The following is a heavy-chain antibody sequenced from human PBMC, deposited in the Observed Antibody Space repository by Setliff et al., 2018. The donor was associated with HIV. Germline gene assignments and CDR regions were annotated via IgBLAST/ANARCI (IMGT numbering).Heavy chain of an antibody. D-gene: IGHD3-22*01. CDR3: ARLTTTYYYDSSAYYHPV. CDR2: INHRGDT. CDR1: GGSFSGYY. Sequence: PSETLSPTCAVYGGSFSGYYWTWIRQPPGKGLEGIGDINHRGDTKYNPSLKSRVTISVDTSKNQFSLKLSSVTAADTAVFYCARLTTTYYYDSSAYYHPVWGQGTLVTVSS. J-gene: IGHJ4*02. V-gene: IGHV4-34*01.